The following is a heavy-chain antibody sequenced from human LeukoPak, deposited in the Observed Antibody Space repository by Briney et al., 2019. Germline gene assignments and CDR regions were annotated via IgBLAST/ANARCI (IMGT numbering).Heavy chain of an antibody. CDR3: VRDYDNAFLY. Sequence: KPSETLTLPCTVSGASVTTYYWSWIRQPAGKGLEWIGRIYSSGTTNYNLSLRGRVTMSLDTSRNQVSLKLSSVVAADTAMYYCVRDYDNAFLYRGAGTLVTVSS. CDR2: IYSSGTT. J-gene: IGHJ4*02. D-gene: IGHD3-16*01. V-gene: IGHV4-4*07. CDR1: GASVTTYY.